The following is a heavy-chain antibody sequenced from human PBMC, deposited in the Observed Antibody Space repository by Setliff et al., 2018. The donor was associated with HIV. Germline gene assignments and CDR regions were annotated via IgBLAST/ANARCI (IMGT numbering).Heavy chain of an antibody. J-gene: IGHJ6*03. CDR3: VRGVQSPPHYSYYYMDV. Sequence: GASVKVSCKASRSTFNSHTINWVRQAPGQGLDWMGRIIPILGVANYAQRFQGKVTITADKSTSTADMELTSLRFDDTAMYYCVRGVQSPPHYSYYYMDVWGEGTMVTVSS. V-gene: IGHV1-69*02. D-gene: IGHD3-3*01. CDR2: IIPILGVA. CDR1: RSTFNSHT.